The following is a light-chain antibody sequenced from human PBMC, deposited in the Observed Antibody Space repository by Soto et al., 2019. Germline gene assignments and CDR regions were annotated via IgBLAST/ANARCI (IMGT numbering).Light chain of an antibody. CDR1: QSGTANY. Sequence: ALTQSPGTRYLSPRARDTLACRATQSGTANYLAWYRQKPGQSLRLLIYGSSDRATGVPDRFGGSGSGTDFTITISRVQPHDCAVYYGQQYGSSPPYTVRRGTKLEI. CDR2: GSS. V-gene: IGKV3-20*01. J-gene: IGKJ2*01. CDR3: QQYGSSPPYT.